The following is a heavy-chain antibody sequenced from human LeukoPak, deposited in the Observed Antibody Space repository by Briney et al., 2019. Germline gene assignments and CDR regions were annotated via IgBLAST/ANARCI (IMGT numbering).Heavy chain of an antibody. CDR1: GFTFSSYA. J-gene: IGHJ6*02. Sequence: GGSLRLSCAASGFTFSSYAMHWVRQAPGKGLEWVAVISYDGSNKYYADSVKGRFTISRDNSKNTLYLQMNSLRAEDTAVYYCARERSGCSGGSCYSESDGMDVWGQGTTVTVSS. CDR2: ISYDGSNK. CDR3: ARERSGCSGGSCYSESDGMDV. D-gene: IGHD2-15*01. V-gene: IGHV3-30-3*01.